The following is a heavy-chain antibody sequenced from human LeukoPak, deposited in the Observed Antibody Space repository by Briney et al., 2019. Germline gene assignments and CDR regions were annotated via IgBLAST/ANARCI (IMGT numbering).Heavy chain of an antibody. CDR2: ISYDGSNK. CDR3: ARGPPTRDSGYYYYYYYYMDV. V-gene: IGHV3-30*04. D-gene: IGHD3-22*01. CDR1: GFTFSSYA. J-gene: IGHJ6*03. Sequence: GGSLRLSYAASGFTFSSYAMHWVRQAPGKGLEWVAVISYDGSNKYYADSVKGLFTISRDNSKNTLYLQMNSLRAEDTAVYYCARGPPTRDSGYYYYYYYYMDVWGKGTTVTVSS.